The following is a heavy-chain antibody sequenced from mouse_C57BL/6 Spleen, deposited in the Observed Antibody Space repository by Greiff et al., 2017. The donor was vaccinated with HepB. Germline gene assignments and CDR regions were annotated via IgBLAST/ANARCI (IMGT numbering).Heavy chain of an antibody. D-gene: IGHD2-10*02. CDR2: INPNNGGT. J-gene: IGHJ1*03. CDR3: AREYGYRYFDV. CDR1: GYTFTDYN. V-gene: IGHV1-22*01. Sequence: VQLKESGPELVKPGASVKMSCKASGYTFTDYNMHWVKQSHGKSLEWIGYINPNNGGTSYNQKFKGKATLTVNKSSSTAYMELRSLTSEDSAVYYCAREYGYRYFDVWGTGTTVTVSS.